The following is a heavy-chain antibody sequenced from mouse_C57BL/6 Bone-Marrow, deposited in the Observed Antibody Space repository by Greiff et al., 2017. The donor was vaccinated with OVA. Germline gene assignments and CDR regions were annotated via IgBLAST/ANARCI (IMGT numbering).Heavy chain of an antibody. D-gene: IGHD1-1*01. J-gene: IGHJ1*03. CDR3: ARKDYGSSNWYFDV. V-gene: IGHV1-69*01. Sequence: VQLQQPGAELVMPGASVKLSCKASGYTFTSYWMHWVKQRPGQGLEWIGEIDPSDSYTNYHQKFKGKSTLTVDKSSSTAYMQLSSLTSEDSAVYYCARKDYGSSNWYFDVWGTGTTVTVSS. CDR1: GYTFTSYW. CDR2: IDPSDSYT.